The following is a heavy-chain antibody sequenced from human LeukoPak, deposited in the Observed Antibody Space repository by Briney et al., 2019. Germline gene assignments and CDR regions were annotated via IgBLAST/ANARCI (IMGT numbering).Heavy chain of an antibody. D-gene: IGHD2-2*01. J-gene: IGHJ4*02. CDR1: GGSFSDYY. Sequence: SETLSLTCAVYGGSFSDYYWSWIRQPPGKGLEWIGEINHSGSTNYNPSLKSRVTISVDTSKNQFSLKLSSVTAADTAVYYCARGHCSSTSCYLGGRSYFDYWGQGTLVTV. CDR3: ARGHCSSTSCYLGGRSYFDY. CDR2: INHSGST. V-gene: IGHV4-34*01.